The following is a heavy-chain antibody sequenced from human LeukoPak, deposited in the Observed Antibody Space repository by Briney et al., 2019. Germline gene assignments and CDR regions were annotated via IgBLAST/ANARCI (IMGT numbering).Heavy chain of an antibody. CDR1: GGTFSSYA. CDR2: INPIFGIA. CDR3: ARDGTAMVPY. Sequence: SVKVSCKASGGTFSSYAISWVRQAPGQGLEWMGRINPIFGIANYAQKFQGRVTITADKSTSTAYMELSSLRSEDTAVYYCARDGTAMVPYWGQGTLVTVSS. V-gene: IGHV1-69*04. D-gene: IGHD5-18*01. J-gene: IGHJ4*02.